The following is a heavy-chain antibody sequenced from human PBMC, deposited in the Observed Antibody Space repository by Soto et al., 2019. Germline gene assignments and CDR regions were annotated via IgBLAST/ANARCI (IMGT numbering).Heavy chain of an antibody. CDR1: GFSISTHA. CDR3: ARDSSALYNYFDS. Sequence: QPGGSLRLSCVASGFSISTHALTWVRQSPGKGLEWVSSFSGRSGDTYYAASVKGRFTISGDSSKNTVIPQMNNLRADETALYYCARDSSALYNYFDSWGKGTXVTVS. J-gene: IGHJ5*01. CDR2: FSGRSGDT. D-gene: IGHD6-19*01. V-gene: IGHV3-23*01.